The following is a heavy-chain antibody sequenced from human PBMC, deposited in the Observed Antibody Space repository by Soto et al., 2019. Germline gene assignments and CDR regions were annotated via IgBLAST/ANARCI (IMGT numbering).Heavy chain of an antibody. CDR3: AKSVDGSGLWFSYYCGMDV. V-gene: IGHV3-30*18. CDR2: ISYDGSNK. D-gene: IGHD3-10*01. CDR1: GFTFSSYG. Sequence: QVQLVESGGGVVQPGRSLRLSCAASGFTFSSYGMHWVRQAPGKGLEWVAVISYDGSNKYYADSVKGRFTISRDNSKNTLYLQMNSLRAEDTAVYYCAKSVDGSGLWFSYYCGMDVWGQGTTVTVSS. J-gene: IGHJ6*02.